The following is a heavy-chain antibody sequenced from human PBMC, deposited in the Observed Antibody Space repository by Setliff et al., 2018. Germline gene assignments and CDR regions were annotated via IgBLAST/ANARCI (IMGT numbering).Heavy chain of an antibody. J-gene: IGHJ4*02. V-gene: IGHV3-23*01. CDR2: ITDSGGKI. D-gene: IGHD2-21*01. CDR3: AKDRLFPRY. Sequence: PGGSLRLSCVGSDFTFSNSAMSWVRQAPGKGLEWVSTITDSGGKILYVDSVKGRFTISRDNSKNSLYLQMDSLRPEDTAVYYCAKDRLFPRYWGRGTLVTVSS. CDR1: DFTFSNSA.